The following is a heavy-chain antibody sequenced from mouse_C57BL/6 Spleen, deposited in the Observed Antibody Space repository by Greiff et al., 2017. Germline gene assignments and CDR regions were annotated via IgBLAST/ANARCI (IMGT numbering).Heavy chain of an antibody. CDR2: IYPGSGST. CDR3: ARSRYYSNYEDWYFGG. D-gene: IGHD2-5*01. Sequence: QVQLQQPGAELVKPGASVKMSCKASGYTFTSYWITWVKQRPGQGLEWIGDIYPGSGSTNYNEKFKSKATLTVETSSSTAYMQLSSLTSEDSAVYYCARSRYYSNYEDWYFGGWGTGTTVTVSS. CDR1: GYTFTSYW. J-gene: IGHJ1*03. V-gene: IGHV1-55*01.